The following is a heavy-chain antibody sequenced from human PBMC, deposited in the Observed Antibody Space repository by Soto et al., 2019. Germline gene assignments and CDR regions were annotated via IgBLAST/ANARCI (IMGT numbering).Heavy chain of an antibody. CDR3: ARDGSGYSTD. Sequence: EVPLVESGGGLVQPGGSLRLSCVASGVTFRNHWMSWLRQAPGKGLEWVANTNQDGRERYSVDSVKGRLTISRGNATNSMHVQMNRLSADDTAVYYCARDGSGYSTDWGQGTLVTVSS. V-gene: IGHV3-7*01. CDR2: TNQDGRER. J-gene: IGHJ4*02. CDR1: GVTFRNHW. D-gene: IGHD5-18*01.